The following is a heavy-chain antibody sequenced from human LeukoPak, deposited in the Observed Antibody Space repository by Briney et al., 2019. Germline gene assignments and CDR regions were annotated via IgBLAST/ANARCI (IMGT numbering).Heavy chain of an antibody. D-gene: IGHD3-10*01. CDR3: AREGYYGSGSPPSLYFDY. CDR1: GFTFSSYW. V-gene: IGHV3-7*01. Sequence: GGSLRLSCAASGFTFSSYWMNWVRQAPGKGLEWVANIKEDGSDKYYVDSVKGRFTISRDNAKKSLYLQMNSLRAEDTAIYYCAREGYYGSGSPPSLYFDYWGQGTLVTVSS. CDR2: IKEDGSDK. J-gene: IGHJ4*02.